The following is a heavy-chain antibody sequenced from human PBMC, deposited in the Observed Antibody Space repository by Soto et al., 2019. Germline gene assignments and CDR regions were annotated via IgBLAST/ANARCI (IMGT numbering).Heavy chain of an antibody. Sequence: EGQLVESGGNLVRPGGSLRLSCEASGFAFSTYSMNWVRQAPGKGLEWISYISSTSGTIYYADSVKGRFTIFRDNAKNSLFLQMNGLRDDDTAVYYCANQKIRFSVAGTLYGLGVWGQGTTVTVSS. CDR3: ANQKIRFSVAGTLYGLGV. D-gene: IGHD6-19*01. V-gene: IGHV3-48*02. CDR1: GFAFSTYS. CDR2: ISSTSGTI. J-gene: IGHJ6*02.